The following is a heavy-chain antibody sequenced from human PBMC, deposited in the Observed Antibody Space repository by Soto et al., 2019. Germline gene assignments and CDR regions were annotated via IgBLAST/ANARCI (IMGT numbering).Heavy chain of an antibody. J-gene: IGHJ4*02. CDR2: ISYDGRNK. CDR1: GFTFSSYA. Sequence: GGSLSLSCAASGFTFSSYAMHWVRQAPGKGLEWVAVISYDGRNKYYADSVKGRFTISRDNSKNTLYLQMNSLRAEDTAVYYCAREDKPKDIVLVPAAAGSDYWGQGTLVTVSS. D-gene: IGHD2-2*01. CDR3: AREDKPKDIVLVPAAAGSDY. V-gene: IGHV3-30*04.